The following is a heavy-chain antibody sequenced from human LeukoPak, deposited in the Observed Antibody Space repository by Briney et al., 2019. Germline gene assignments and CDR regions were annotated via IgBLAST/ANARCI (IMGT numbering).Heavy chain of an antibody. CDR3: ARDSSGYQ. CDR2: IKEDGSEK. Sequence: GGSLRLSCAASGFTFSTYWMSWVRRAPGKGLEWVANIKEDGSEKYYGDSVKGRFTISRDNAKNSLYLQMNSLRAEDTAVYYCARDSSGYQWGQGTLVTVSS. D-gene: IGHD3-22*01. J-gene: IGHJ4*02. V-gene: IGHV3-7*01. CDR1: GFTFSTYW.